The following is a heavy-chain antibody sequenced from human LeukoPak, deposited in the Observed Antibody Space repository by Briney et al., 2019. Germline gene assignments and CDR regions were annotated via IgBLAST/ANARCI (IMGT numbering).Heavy chain of an antibody. CDR1: GLIFSGAD. J-gene: IGHJ4*02. CDR3: IHYGSGSYSTDY. CDR2: MRSRRNRYAT. V-gene: IGHV3-73*01. Sequence: GGSLKLSCAASGLIFSGADMHWVRQASGRGLEWVGQMRSRRNRYATAYAASVTGRFSISRDDSKNTAYLQMNNLKTEDTAVYYCIHYGSGSYSTDYWGQGTLVTVSS. D-gene: IGHD3-10*01.